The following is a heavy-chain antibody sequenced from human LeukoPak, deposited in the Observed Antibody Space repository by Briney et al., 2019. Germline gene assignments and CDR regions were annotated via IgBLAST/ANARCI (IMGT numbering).Heavy chain of an antibody. CDR2: IKQDGSEK. D-gene: IGHD3-3*01. CDR3: ARELFGGSYYFDY. Sequence: GGSLRLSCAASGFTFRSYSMNWVRQAPGKGLEWVANIKQDGSEKFYVDSVKGRFTISRDNAKNSLYLQMSSLRAEDTAVYYCARELFGGSYYFDYWGQGILVTVCS. J-gene: IGHJ4*02. V-gene: IGHV3-7*04. CDR1: GFTFRSYS.